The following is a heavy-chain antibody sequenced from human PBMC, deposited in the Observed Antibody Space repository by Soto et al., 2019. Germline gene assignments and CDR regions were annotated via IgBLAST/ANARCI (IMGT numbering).Heavy chain of an antibody. CDR3: ASQYAEAAGTDYYYGMDV. CDR1: GFTFSSYG. Sequence: GGSLRLSCAASGFTFSSYGMHWVRQAPGKGLEWVAVIWYDGSNKYYADSVKGRFTISRDNSKNTLYLQMNSLRAEDTAVYYCASQYAEAAGTDYYYGMDVWGQGTTVTVS. CDR2: IWYDGSNK. J-gene: IGHJ6*02. V-gene: IGHV3-33*01. D-gene: IGHD6-13*01.